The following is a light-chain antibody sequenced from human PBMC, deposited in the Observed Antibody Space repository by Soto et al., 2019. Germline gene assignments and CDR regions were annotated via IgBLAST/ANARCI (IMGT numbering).Light chain of an antibody. CDR3: QQYESYSAT. J-gene: IGKJ1*01. CDR1: QSVSGW. V-gene: IGKV1-5*01. Sequence: DIQMTQSPSALSASVGDTVTITCRASQSVSGWLAWYQQKAGKAPKLLIYDVSALKRGVPPRFSGSGSGTEFTLTSSGLHPYDCATYYCQQYESYSATFGPGTRVDLK. CDR2: DVS.